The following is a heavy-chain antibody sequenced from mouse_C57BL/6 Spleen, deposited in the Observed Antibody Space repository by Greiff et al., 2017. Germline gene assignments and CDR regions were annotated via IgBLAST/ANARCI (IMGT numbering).Heavy chain of an antibody. CDR3: ARSPSDGYYYAMDY. CDR2: INPGSGGT. D-gene: IGHD2-3*01. V-gene: IGHV1-54*01. J-gene: IGHJ4*01. CDR1: GYAFTNYL. Sequence: QVQLQQSGAELVRPGTSVKVSCKASGYAFTNYLIEWVKQRPGQGLEWIGVINPGSGGTNYNEKFKGKATLTADKSSSTAYMQLSSLTSEDSAVYFCARSPSDGYYYAMDYWGQGTSVTVSS.